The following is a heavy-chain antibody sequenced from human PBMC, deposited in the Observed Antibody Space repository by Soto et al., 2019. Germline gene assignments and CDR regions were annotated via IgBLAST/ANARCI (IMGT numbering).Heavy chain of an antibody. V-gene: IGHV3-11*01. CDR2: ISSSGSTI. D-gene: IGHD3-16*02. Sequence: GGSLTVACAASGGSFSGYYMSWIRQAPGKGLEWLSYISSSGSTIYYADSVKGRFTMSRDNAKNSLYLQMNSLRAEDTAVYYCAREGTYYDYIWGSYLHDAFDIWGHGTMVTVSS. CDR3: AREGTYYDYIWGSYLHDAFDI. J-gene: IGHJ3*02. CDR1: GGSFSGYY.